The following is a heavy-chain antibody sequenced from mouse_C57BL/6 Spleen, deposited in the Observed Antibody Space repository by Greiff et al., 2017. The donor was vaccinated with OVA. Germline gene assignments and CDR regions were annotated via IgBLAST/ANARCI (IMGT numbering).Heavy chain of an antibody. CDR3: AYDYDWYFDV. CDR2: LYPGSGST. V-gene: IGHV1-55*01. Sequence: QVQLQQPGAELVKPGASVKMSCKASGYTFTSYWLTWVKQRPGQGLEWIGDLYPGSGSTNYNEKFKSKATLTVDTSSSTAYMQLSSLTSEDSAVYYCAYDYDWYFDVWGTGTTVTVSS. CDR1: GYTFTSYW. J-gene: IGHJ1*03. D-gene: IGHD2-4*01.